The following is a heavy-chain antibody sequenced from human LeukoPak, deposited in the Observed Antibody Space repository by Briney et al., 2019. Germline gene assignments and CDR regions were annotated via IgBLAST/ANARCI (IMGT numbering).Heavy chain of an antibody. CDR2: ISYDGNNK. V-gene: IGHV3-30*18. D-gene: IGHD6-13*01. Sequence: GRSLILSCAASGFTFSTYGMHWVRQAPCKGREWVAVISYDGNNKYYADSVKGRFTISRENPKNTLYLQINNLRDEDTGVYYCAKDGTHSSNWYPDYWGQGTLVTVSS. CDR3: AKDGTHSSNWYPDY. J-gene: IGHJ4*02. CDR1: GFTFSTYG.